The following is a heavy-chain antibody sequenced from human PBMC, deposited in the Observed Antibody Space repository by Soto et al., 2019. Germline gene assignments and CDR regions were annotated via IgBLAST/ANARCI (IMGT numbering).Heavy chain of an antibody. Sequence: EVQLVESGGGLVQPGVSLRLSCAASGFTFSSYWMSWVRQAPGKGLEWVANIRQDGSDKYYVDSVKGRFTISRDNSKNSLYLQMNSLRVEDTAVYYCASPQQWLGQRGDFDYWGQGTLVTVSS. CDR3: ASPQQWLGQRGDFDY. J-gene: IGHJ4*02. CDR2: IRQDGSDK. CDR1: GFTFSSYW. V-gene: IGHV3-7*05. D-gene: IGHD6-19*01.